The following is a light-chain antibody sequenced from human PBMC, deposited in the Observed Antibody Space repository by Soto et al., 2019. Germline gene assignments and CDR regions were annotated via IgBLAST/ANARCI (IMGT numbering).Light chain of an antibody. CDR2: GAS. Sequence: EIVMTQSPATLSVSPGERATLSCMASQSVSSNLAWYQQKPGQAPRLLIYGASTRATGIPARFSGSGSGTEFTLTISSLEPEDFAVYYCQQRSNWPWAFGQGTKVDIK. CDR3: QQRSNWPWA. CDR1: QSVSSN. V-gene: IGKV3-15*01. J-gene: IGKJ1*01.